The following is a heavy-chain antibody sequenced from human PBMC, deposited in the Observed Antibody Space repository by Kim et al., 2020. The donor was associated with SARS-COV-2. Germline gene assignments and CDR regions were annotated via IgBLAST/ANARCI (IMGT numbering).Heavy chain of an antibody. CDR3: ARVEGFSMVRGGYFDY. CDR2: IYYSGST. Sequence: SETLSLTCTVSGGSVSSGSYYWSWIRQPPGKGLEWIGYIYYSGSTNYNPSLKSRVTISVDTSKNQFSLKLSSVTAADTAVYYCARVEGFSMVRGGYFDYWGQGTLVTVSS. D-gene: IGHD3-10*01. J-gene: IGHJ4*02. V-gene: IGHV4-61*01. CDR1: GGSVSSGSYY.